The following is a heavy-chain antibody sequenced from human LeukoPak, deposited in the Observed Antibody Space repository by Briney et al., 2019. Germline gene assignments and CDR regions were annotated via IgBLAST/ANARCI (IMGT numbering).Heavy chain of an antibody. D-gene: IGHD3-22*01. J-gene: IGHJ4*02. CDR1: GYSFTSNW. Sequence: GESLKISCKGSGYSFTSNWIGWVRQMPGKGLEWMGFIYPGDSDTRYSPSFQGQVTISADKSISTAYLQWSSLKASDTAMYYCARPPRVGYDTSGSSVPDYWGQGTLVTVSS. CDR2: IYPGDSDT. V-gene: IGHV5-51*01. CDR3: ARPPRVGYDTSGSSVPDY.